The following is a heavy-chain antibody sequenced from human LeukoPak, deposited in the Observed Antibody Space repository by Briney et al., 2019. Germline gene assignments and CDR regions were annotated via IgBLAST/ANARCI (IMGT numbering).Heavy chain of an antibody. Sequence: GGSLRLSCAASGFSLGNFWMHWVRQAPGRGLVWVSRINSDGSNTSYADSVKGRFTISRDNAKNTLYLQMNSLRAEDTAVYYCARGAGFDVFDIRGQGTMVTVSS. CDR2: INSDGSNT. J-gene: IGHJ3*02. CDR1: GFSLGNFW. CDR3: ARGAGFDVFDI. V-gene: IGHV3-74*01.